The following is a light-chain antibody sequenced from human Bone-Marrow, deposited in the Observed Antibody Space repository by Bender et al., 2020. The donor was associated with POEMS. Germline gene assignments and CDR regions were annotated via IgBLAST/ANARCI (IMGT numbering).Light chain of an antibody. V-gene: IGLV3-21*02. CDR2: VDF. CDR3: QVWDSDANQAV. CDR1: DIGTKS. Sequence: YVVTQPPSVSVAPGQTAKITCAGSDIGTKSVHWYQQKPGQAPVLAVFVDFERASGIPERFSGSNSGNTATLTIDRVEAGDEADYYCQVWDSDANQAVFVGGTQLTVL. J-gene: IGLJ7*01.